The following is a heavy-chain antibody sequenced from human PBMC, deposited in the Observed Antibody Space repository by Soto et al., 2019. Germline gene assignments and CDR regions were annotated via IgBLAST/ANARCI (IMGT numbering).Heavy chain of an antibody. V-gene: IGHV4-34*01. CDR1: GGSFSGYY. Sequence: QVQLQQWGAGLLKPSETLSLTCAVYGGSFSGYYWSWIRQPPGKGLEWIGEINHSGSTNYNPSLKSRVTLSVDTAKNPFSLKLSSVTAADTAVYYCARAPRLLWFGEFPLDYWGQGTLVTVSS. D-gene: IGHD3-10*01. CDR3: ARAPRLLWFGEFPLDY. CDR2: INHSGST. J-gene: IGHJ4*02.